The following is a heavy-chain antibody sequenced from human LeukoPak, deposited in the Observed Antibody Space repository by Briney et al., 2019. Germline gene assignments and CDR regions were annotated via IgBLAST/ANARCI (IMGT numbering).Heavy chain of an antibody. J-gene: IGHJ3*02. CDR1: GDSISFHF. V-gene: IGHV4-59*11. CDR3: ATLGRAAGNAFDI. Sequence: SETLSLTCSVSGDSISFHFWSWIRQPPGKGLEWIGHTYYGGSTDYNPSLASRVTVSTDTSKNQFSLKLSSVTAADTAVYYCATLGRAAGNAFDIWGQGTVVIVSS. CDR2: TYYGGST. D-gene: IGHD1-26*01.